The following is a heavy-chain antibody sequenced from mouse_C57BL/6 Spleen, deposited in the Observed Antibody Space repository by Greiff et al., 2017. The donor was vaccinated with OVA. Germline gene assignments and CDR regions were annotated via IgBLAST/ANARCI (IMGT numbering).Heavy chain of an antibody. CDR2: IYPGDGDT. J-gene: IGHJ2*01. V-gene: IGHV1-80*01. D-gene: IGHD3-2*02. Sequence: VQLQQSGAELVKPGASVKISCKASGYAFSSYWMNWVKQRPGKGLEWIGQIYPGDGDTNYNGTFKGQATLTADKSSSTAYMQLSSLTSEDSAVYFCARSQLRLPYFDYWGQGTTLTVSS. CDR3: ARSQLRLPYFDY. CDR1: GYAFSSYW.